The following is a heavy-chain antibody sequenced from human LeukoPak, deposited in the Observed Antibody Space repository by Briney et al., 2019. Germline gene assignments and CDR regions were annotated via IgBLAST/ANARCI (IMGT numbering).Heavy chain of an antibody. CDR2: IYYSGST. Sequence: SETLSLTCTVSGGSISSYYWSWIRQPPGKGLEWIGYIYYSGSTNYNPSLKSRVTISVDTSKNQYSLKLSSVTAADTAVYYCARGGTMVRGVITRFDYWGQGTLVTVSS. V-gene: IGHV4-59*01. CDR1: GGSISSYY. J-gene: IGHJ4*02. D-gene: IGHD3-10*01. CDR3: ARGGTMVRGVITRFDY.